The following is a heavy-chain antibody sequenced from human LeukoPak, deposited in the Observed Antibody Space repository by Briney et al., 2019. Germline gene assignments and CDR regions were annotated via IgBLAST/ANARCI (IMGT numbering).Heavy chain of an antibody. Sequence: ASVKVSCKASGYTFTSYGIIWVRQAPGQGLEWMGWISAYNGNTNYAQKLQGRVTMTTDTSTSTAYMELRSLRSDDTAVYYCARVSRAPYYYYYGMDVWGQGTTVTVSS. CDR3: ARVSRAPYYYYYGMDV. CDR2: ISAYNGNT. CDR1: GYTFTSYG. J-gene: IGHJ6*02. V-gene: IGHV1-18*01. D-gene: IGHD2-2*01.